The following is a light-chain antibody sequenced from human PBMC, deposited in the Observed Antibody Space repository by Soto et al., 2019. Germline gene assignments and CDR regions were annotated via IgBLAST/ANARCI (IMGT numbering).Light chain of an antibody. CDR3: QHYNSYTIT. CDR1: QSISSW. J-gene: IGKJ5*01. CDR2: KAS. V-gene: IGKV1-5*03. Sequence: DIQMTQSPSTLSASVGDRVTITCRASQSISSWFAWYQQKPGKAPKLLIYKASSLESGVPLRFSGSGSGTEFTLTISSLQPDDFATYYCQHYNSYTITFGQGTRLEIK.